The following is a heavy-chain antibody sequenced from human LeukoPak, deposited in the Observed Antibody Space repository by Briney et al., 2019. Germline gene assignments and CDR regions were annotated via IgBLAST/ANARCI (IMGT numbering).Heavy chain of an antibody. CDR2: IYPGDSDT. CDR1: GYSFTSYW. V-gene: IGHV5-51*01. D-gene: IGHD1-1*01. CDR3: ARHETGPYFDH. Sequence: GESLKISCKGSGYSFTSYWIGWARQMPGKGLECMGIIYPGDSDTRYSPSFQGQVTISADKSISTAYLQWSSLKASDTAIYYCARHETGPYFDHWGQGTLVTVSS. J-gene: IGHJ4*02.